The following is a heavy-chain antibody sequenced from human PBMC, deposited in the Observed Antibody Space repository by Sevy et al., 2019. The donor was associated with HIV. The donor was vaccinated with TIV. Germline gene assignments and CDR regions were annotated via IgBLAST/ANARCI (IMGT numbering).Heavy chain of an antibody. D-gene: IGHD3-10*01. CDR3: ARGRRMVRGVIKPNNWFDP. CDR2: INHSGST. V-gene: IGHV4-34*01. J-gene: IGHJ5*02. CDR1: GGSFSGYY. Sequence: SETLSLTCAVYGGSFSGYYWSWIRQPPGKGLEWIGEINHSGSTNYNPSLKSRVTISVDTSKNQFSLKLSSVTAADTALYYCARGRRMVRGVIKPNNWFDPWGQGTLVTVSS.